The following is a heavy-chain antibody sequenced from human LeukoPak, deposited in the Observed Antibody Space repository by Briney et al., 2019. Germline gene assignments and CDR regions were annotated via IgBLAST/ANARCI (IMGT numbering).Heavy chain of an antibody. Sequence: GGSPRLSCAASGFTFSSYWMHWVRQAPGKGLVWVSRINTDGSITNYADSVKGRFTISRDNAKNTLSRDNAKNTLYLQMNSLRAEDTAVYYCARDDYMDVWGKGTTVTVSS. CDR1: GFTFSSYW. CDR3: ARDDYMDV. CDR2: INTDGSIT. V-gene: IGHV3-74*01. J-gene: IGHJ6*03.